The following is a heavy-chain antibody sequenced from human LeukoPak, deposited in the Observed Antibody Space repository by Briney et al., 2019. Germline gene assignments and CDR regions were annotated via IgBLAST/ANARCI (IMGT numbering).Heavy chain of an antibody. CDR3: AKDMNSYGSGSSYNPWGPFDS. Sequence: GRSLRLSCAASGFTFDNYAMHWVRQAPGKGLEWGSGSAWNSGNTGFADSVKGRFTISRDNAENSLYLQMNSLTPEDTAFYFCAKDMNSYGSGSSYNPWGPFDSWGQGTLVTVSS. J-gene: IGHJ4*02. CDR1: GFTFDNYA. D-gene: IGHD3-10*01. V-gene: IGHV3-9*01. CDR2: SAWNSGNT.